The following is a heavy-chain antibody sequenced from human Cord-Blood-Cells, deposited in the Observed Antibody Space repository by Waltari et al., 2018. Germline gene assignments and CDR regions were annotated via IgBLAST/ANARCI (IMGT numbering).Heavy chain of an antibody. V-gene: IGHV1-18*01. Sequence: QVQLVQSGAEVKKPGASVKVSCKASGYTFTSYGISWVRQAPGQGLEWMGWISAYNGTTNYAHSLQGRVTMTTDTSTTTAYMELGSVRSDDTSVYYCARDLLQLLSESSSSGFWGQGTLVTVSS. CDR2: ISAYNGTT. CDR1: GYTFTSYG. CDR3: ARDLLQLLSESSSSGF. D-gene: IGHD6-6*01. J-gene: IGHJ4*02.